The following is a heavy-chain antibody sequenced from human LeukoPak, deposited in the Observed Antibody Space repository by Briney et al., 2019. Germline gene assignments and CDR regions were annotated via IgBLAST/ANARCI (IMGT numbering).Heavy chain of an antibody. Sequence: SETLSLTCTVSGGSISPYYWSWIRQPPGKGLEWIGYIYSSGSANYNPSLKSRVTISVDTSKNQFSLSLSSVTAADTAVYYCARMGGYSGYATHWGQGTLVTVSS. V-gene: IGHV4-59*08. CDR2: IYSSGSA. CDR3: ARMGGYSGYATH. D-gene: IGHD5-12*01. CDR1: GGSISPYY. J-gene: IGHJ4*02.